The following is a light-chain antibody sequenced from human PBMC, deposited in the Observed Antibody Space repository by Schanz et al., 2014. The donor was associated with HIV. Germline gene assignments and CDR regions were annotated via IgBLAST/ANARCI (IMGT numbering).Light chain of an antibody. CDR2: GAS. J-gene: IGKJ1*01. V-gene: IGKV3-15*01. Sequence: EIVMTQSPATLSVSPGERATLSCRASQSIRTNLAWYQQKPGQAPRLLIYGASTRATGIPARFSGSGSGTEFTLTISSLLSEDFAIYYCQQFNNWPPEGTFGQGTKVELK. CDR3: QQFNNWPPEGT. CDR1: QSIRTN.